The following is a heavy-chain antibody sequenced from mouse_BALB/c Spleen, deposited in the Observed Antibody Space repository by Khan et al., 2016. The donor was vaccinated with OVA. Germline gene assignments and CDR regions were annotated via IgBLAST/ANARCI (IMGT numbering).Heavy chain of an antibody. Sequence: QVQLQQPGAELARPGASVKMSCEASGYTFTSNTMHWVKQRPGQGLEWIGYINPRSGYTNYNQKFKDKATLTADNSSSTAYMQLSSLTSEDSAVYYCARRTTGYAMDYWGQGTSVIVSS. J-gene: IGHJ4*01. CDR1: GYTFTSNT. CDR2: INPRSGYT. CDR3: ARRTTGYAMDY. D-gene: IGHD2-14*01. V-gene: IGHV1-4*01.